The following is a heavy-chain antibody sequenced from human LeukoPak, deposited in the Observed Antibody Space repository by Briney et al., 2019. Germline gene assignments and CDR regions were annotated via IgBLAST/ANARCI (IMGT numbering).Heavy chain of an antibody. CDR2: INPNSGGT. D-gene: IGHD6-13*01. V-gene: IGHV1-2*02. CDR3: ARGAIAAAGTVKLSDY. CDR1: GYTFTAYY. Sequence: ASVKVSCKASGYTFTAYYMHWVRQAPGQGLEWLEWINPNSGGTNYAQKFQGRVTMTRDTSISTAYMELSRLRSDDTAVYYCARGAIAAAGTVKLSDYWGQGTLVTVSS. J-gene: IGHJ4*02.